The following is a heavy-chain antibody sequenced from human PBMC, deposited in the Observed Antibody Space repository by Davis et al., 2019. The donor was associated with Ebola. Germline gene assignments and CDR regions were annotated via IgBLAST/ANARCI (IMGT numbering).Heavy chain of an antibody. J-gene: IGHJ4*02. CDR1: GYTFTSYG. CDR3: ARGGTTGTTTMLY. Sequence: AASVKVSCKASGYTFTSYGISWVRQAPGQGLEWMGWISAYNGNTNYAQKLQGRVTITADKSTSTAYMELSSLRSEDTAVYYCARGGTTGTTTMLYWGQGTLVTVSS. V-gene: IGHV1-18*01. D-gene: IGHD1-1*01. CDR2: ISAYNGNT.